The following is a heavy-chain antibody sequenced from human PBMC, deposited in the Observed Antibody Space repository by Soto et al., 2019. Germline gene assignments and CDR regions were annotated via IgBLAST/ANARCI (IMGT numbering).Heavy chain of an antibody. CDR1: GGTFSNDI. Sequence: QVQVVQSGAEVKKPGSSVKVSCKASGGTFSNDIITWVRQAPGQGLEWMGRIIPLLDIANYEQKFQGRVTITADNSTSTDYMDLNSLRSEDTAVYYCVRDSPAGSTYSGYDGIDYWGQGTLVTVSS. D-gene: IGHD5-12*01. CDR2: IIPLLDIA. CDR3: VRDSPAGSTYSGYDGIDY. J-gene: IGHJ4*02. V-gene: IGHV1-69*08.